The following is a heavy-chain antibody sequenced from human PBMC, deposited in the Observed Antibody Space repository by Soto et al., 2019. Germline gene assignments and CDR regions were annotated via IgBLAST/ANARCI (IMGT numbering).Heavy chain of an antibody. D-gene: IGHD3-10*01. CDR1: DFSLTTRVVG. V-gene: IGHV2-5*01. CDR3: THRSPAYGHDF. CDR2: IYWNDDQ. J-gene: IGHJ4*02. Sequence: GPTLVNPTHTLTLTCNFSDFSLTTRVVGVGWIRQPPGKALEWVALIYWNDDQRYNPSLKSRLTVTKDTSKNHVVLTMTNVDPLDTAKYYCTHRSPAYGHDFWGPGTLVTVYS.